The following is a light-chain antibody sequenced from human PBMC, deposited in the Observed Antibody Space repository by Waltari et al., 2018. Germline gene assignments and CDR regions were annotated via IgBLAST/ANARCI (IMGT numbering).Light chain of an antibody. CDR2: KGI. CDR1: SGSVSSTSY. J-gene: IGLJ3*02. V-gene: IGLV8-61*01. CDR3: SMYMGSGVWV. Sequence: QTVVTQEPSLSVSPGGTVTLTCALSSGSVSSTSYPPWYQQTPGRPPVRVVYKGIRRSSGVPVRCSCSILGNTAARTITGAQGDDESDYYCSMYMGSGVWVFGGGTELTVL.